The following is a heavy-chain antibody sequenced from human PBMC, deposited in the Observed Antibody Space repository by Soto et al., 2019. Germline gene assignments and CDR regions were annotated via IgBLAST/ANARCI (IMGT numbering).Heavy chain of an antibody. D-gene: IGHD6-25*01. V-gene: IGHV4-30-4*01. Sequence: SETLSLNFTCSGYSVSSVGFQLAWLRRPPGTRQERMCYNYNGGSNYYSPPLESRMHMSLDATRNHYSLRLTSVTAADTAVYFCARAPVGLNTISYFDYWGQGKLVTVSS. CDR1: GYSVSSVGFQ. CDR2: NYNGGSN. J-gene: IGHJ4*02. CDR3: ARAPVGLNTISYFDY.